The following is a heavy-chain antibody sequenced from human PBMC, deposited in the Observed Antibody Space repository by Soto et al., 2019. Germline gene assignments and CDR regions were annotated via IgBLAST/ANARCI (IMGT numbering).Heavy chain of an antibody. Sequence: GSLRLSCAASGFTFSSYWMSWVRQAPGKGLEWVANIKQDGSEKYYVDSVRGRFTISRDNAKNSLYLQLDSLRAEDTAVFYCARDKYFDYWGQGTLVTVSS. CDR1: GFTFSSYW. J-gene: IGHJ4*02. CDR3: ARDKYFDY. D-gene: IGHD6-6*01. V-gene: IGHV3-7*01. CDR2: IKQDGSEK.